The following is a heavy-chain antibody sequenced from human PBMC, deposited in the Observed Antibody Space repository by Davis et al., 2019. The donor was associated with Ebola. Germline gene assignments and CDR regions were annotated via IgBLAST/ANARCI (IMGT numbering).Heavy chain of an antibody. D-gene: IGHD3-22*01. Sequence: GESLKISCAASGFSFSSYGMHWVRQAPGKGLEWVAVISYDGSDKYYADSVKGRFTISRDNSRDTLYLQMNSLRAEDTAVYYCARVPSSGQLDGMDVWGKGTTVTVSS. J-gene: IGHJ6*04. V-gene: IGHV3-30*03. CDR2: ISYDGSDK. CDR1: GFSFSSYG. CDR3: ARVPSSGQLDGMDV.